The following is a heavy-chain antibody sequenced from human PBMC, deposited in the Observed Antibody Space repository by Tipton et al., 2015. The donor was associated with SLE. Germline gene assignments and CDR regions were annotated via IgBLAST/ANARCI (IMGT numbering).Heavy chain of an antibody. CDR3: ARGLSSSKSSSDTFYN. D-gene: IGHD6-13*01. CDR2: IYYSGST. Sequence: TLSLTCTVPGGSFSNSSYYWSWIRQPPGEALEWIGYIYYSGSTYYIPSLESRITLSVDTSKNQFSLKMSSVTAADTAVYYCARGLSSSKSSSDTFYNWGQGTMVTVSS. CDR1: GGSFSNSSYY. J-gene: IGHJ3*02. V-gene: IGHV4-31*03.